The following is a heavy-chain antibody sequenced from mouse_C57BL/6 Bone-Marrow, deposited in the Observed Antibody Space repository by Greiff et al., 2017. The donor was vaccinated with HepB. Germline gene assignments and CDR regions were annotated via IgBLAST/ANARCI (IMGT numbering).Heavy chain of an antibody. CDR1: GNSFTEYT. V-gene: IGHV1-62-2*01. Sequence: VQLQQSGPELVKPGAPVKLSCKASGNSFTEYTIHSVKQRSGQGLEWIGWFYPGSGSIKYNEKFKDKATLTAEKSSSRVDMELSRLTSEDSAVYFCAIHGDLYYYDISYYSMDYSGQGTPAIVSS. CDR2: FYPGSGSI. CDR3: AIHGDLYYYDISYYSMDY. J-gene: IGHJ4*01. D-gene: IGHD1-1*01.